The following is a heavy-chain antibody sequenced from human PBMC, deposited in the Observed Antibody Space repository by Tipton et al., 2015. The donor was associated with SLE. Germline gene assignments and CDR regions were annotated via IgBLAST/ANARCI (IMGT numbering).Heavy chain of an antibody. CDR3: ARGGPVLRFLEWSPTGYFDY. V-gene: IGHV4-39*07. J-gene: IGHJ4*02. Sequence: TLSLTCTVSDDALSSSSYYWGWVRQPPGKGLEWIGSMYHSGSTYYNPSLKSRVTISVDTSKNQFSLKLSSVTAADTAVYYCARGGPVLRFLEWSPTGYFDYWGQGTLVTVSS. CDR1: DDALSSSSYY. D-gene: IGHD3-3*01. CDR2: MYHSGST.